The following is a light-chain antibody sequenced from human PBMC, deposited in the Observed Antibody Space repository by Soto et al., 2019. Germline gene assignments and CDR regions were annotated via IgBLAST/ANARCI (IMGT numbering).Light chain of an antibody. Sequence: QSVLTQPPSASGTPGQRVTISCSGSSSNIGSNTVNWYEQLPGTAPKLLIQSNNQRPSGVPDRFSASKSATSASLAITGLQAEDEADYYCQSYESSLSGYVFGTGTKVTVL. V-gene: IGLV1-44*01. CDR1: SSNIGSNT. J-gene: IGLJ1*01. CDR2: SNN. CDR3: QSYESSLSGYV.